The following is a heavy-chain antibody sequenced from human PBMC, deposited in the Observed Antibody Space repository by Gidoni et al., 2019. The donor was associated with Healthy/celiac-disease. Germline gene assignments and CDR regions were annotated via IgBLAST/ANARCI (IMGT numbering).Heavy chain of an antibody. Sequence: QVQLVQSGAEVKKPGSSVKVSCKASGGTFSSYTISWVRQAPGQGLEWMGRIIPILGIANYAQKFQGRVTITADKSTSTAYMELSSLRSEDTAVYYCARGNSSSWTGWFDPWGQGTLVTVSS. CDR2: IIPILGIA. J-gene: IGHJ5*02. D-gene: IGHD6-13*01. V-gene: IGHV1-69*02. CDR1: GGTFSSYT. CDR3: ARGNSSSWTGWFDP.